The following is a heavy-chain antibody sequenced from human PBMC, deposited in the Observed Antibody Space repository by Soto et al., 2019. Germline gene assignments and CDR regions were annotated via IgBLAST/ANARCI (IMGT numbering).Heavy chain of an antibody. CDR2: IYYSGST. V-gene: IGHV4-31*03. CDR3: ARGASGSYRVADAFDI. D-gene: IGHD1-26*01. CDR1: GGSVSSGGYY. J-gene: IGHJ3*02. Sequence: SETLSLTCTVSGGSVSSGGYYWSWIRQHPGKGLEWIGYIYYSGSTYYNPSLKSRVTISVDTSKNQFSLKLSSVTAADTAVYYCARGASGSYRVADAFDIWGLGTMVTVSS.